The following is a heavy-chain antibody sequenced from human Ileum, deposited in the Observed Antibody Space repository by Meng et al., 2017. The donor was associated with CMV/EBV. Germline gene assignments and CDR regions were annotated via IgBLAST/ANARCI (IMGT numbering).Heavy chain of an antibody. CDR1: GFPCSSHA. Sequence: CGFPCSSHAMPWVRQATGMGLEWVSIISGGDDNTSYADSVTGRFTISRDSSENTLYLQMNSLKAEDTAVYYCANLSGGSVWGRYWNWGQGTLVTVSS. CDR2: ISGGDDNT. D-gene: IGHD3-16*01. V-gene: IGHV3-23*01. CDR3: ANLSGGSVWGRYWN. J-gene: IGHJ4*02.